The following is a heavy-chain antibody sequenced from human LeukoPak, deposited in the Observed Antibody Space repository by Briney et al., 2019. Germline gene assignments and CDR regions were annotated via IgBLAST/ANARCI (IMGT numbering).Heavy chain of an antibody. V-gene: IGHV3-30*18. CDR2: ISYDENTK. CDR1: GFTFSTNG. Sequence: AGGSLRLSCAASGFTFSTNGMHWVRQAPGKGLEWVAVISYDENTKYYADSVKGRFTISRDNSKNTLYLQMNSLRAEDTAVYYCAKEYCGGGRCNDDFFDYWGQGTLVTVSS. J-gene: IGHJ4*02. D-gene: IGHD2-15*01. CDR3: AKEYCGGGRCNDDFFDY.